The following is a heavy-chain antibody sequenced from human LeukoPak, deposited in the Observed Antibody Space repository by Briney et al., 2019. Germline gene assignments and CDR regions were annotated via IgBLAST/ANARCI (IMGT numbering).Heavy chain of an antibody. Sequence: SETLSLTCAVYGGSFSGYYWSWIRQPPGKGLEWIANIHYSGTTNYNPSLKSRVTISIDTSKNQFSLRLSSVTATDTAVYYCVKAAPGPHDAFDIWGQGTMVTVSS. D-gene: IGHD6-13*01. J-gene: IGHJ3*02. CDR2: IHYSGTT. V-gene: IGHV4-59*08. CDR1: GGSFSGYY. CDR3: VKAAPGPHDAFDI.